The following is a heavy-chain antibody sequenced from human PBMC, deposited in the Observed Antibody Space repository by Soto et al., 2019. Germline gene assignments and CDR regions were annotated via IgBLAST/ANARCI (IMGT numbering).Heavy chain of an antibody. CDR1: GGSFSGYY. V-gene: IGHV4-34*01. CDR2: INHSGST. CDR3: ARCLSNFWSGYLSDGYYYYMDV. Sequence: SETLSLTCAVYGGSFSGYYWSWIRQPPGKGLEWIGEINHSGSTNYNPSLKSRVTISVDTSKNQFSLKLSSVTAADTAVYYCARCLSNFWSGYLSDGYYYYMDVWGKGTTVTVAS. D-gene: IGHD3-3*01. J-gene: IGHJ6*03.